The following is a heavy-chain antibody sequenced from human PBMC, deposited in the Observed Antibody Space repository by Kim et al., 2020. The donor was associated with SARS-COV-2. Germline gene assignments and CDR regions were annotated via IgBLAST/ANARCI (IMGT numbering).Heavy chain of an antibody. D-gene: IGHD6-13*01. CDR1: GGSISSGGYY. V-gene: IGHV4-31*03. J-gene: IGHJ6*02. CDR2: IYYSGST. Sequence: SETLSLTCTVSGGSISSGGYYWSWIRQHPGKGLEWIGYIYYSGSTYYNPSLKSRVTISVDTSKNQFSLKLSSVTAADTAVYYCARVRGIAAAGTYYYYYYGMDVWGQGTTVTVSS. CDR3: ARVRGIAAAGTYYYYYYGMDV.